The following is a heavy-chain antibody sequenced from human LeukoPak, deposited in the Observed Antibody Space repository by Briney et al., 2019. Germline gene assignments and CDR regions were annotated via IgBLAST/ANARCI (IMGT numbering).Heavy chain of an antibody. V-gene: IGHV3-30*02. J-gene: IGHJ3*02. CDR2: IWYDGSNK. D-gene: IGHD4-23*01. CDR1: GFIFSTYG. CDR3: AKEGNPAAVTNGAFDI. Sequence: GGSLRLSCAASGFIFSTYGMHWVRQAPSKGLEWVAFIWYDGSNKYYADSVKGRFTISRDNSKNTLYLQMNSLRAEDTAVYYCAKEGNPAAVTNGAFDIWGQGTMVTVSS.